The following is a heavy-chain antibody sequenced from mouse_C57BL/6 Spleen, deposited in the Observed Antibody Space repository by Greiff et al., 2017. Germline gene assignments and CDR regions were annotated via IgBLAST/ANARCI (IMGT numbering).Heavy chain of an antibody. CDR1: GFTFSDYG. CDR3: ANDGSSLLYYYAMDY. D-gene: IGHD1-1*01. CDR2: ISSGSSTI. J-gene: IGHJ4*01. Sequence: EVQVVESGGGLVKPGGSLKLSCAASGFTFSDYGMHWVRQAPEKGLEWVAYISSGSSTIYYADTVKGRFTISRDNAKNTLFLQMTSLRSEDTAMYYCANDGSSLLYYYAMDYWGQGTSVTVSS. V-gene: IGHV5-17*01.